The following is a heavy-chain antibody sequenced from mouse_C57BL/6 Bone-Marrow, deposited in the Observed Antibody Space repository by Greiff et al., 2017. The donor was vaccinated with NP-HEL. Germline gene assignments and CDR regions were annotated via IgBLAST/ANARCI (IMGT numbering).Heavy chain of an antibody. V-gene: IGHV1-64*01. J-gene: IGHJ3*01. CDR1: GYTFTSYW. D-gene: IGHD1-1*01. CDR2: IHPNSGST. CDR3: EREDYYYRFAY. Sequence: QVQLQQPGAELVKPGASVKLSCKASGYTFTSYWMHWVKQRPGQGLEWIGMIHPNSGSTNYNEKFKSKATLTVDKSSSTAYMQLSSLTSEDSAVYYCEREDYYYRFAYWGQGTMVTVSA.